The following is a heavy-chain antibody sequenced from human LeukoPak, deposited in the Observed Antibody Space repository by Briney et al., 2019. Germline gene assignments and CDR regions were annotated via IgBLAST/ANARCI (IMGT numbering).Heavy chain of an antibody. V-gene: IGHV4-34*01. CDR3: ARGGSYYGSGSYYRAWYGMDV. D-gene: IGHD3-10*01. Sequence: SETLSLTCAVYGGSFSGYYWSWIRQPPGKGLEWIGEINHSGSTNYNPSLKSRVTISVDTSKNQFSLKLSSVTAADTAVYYCARGGSYYGSGSYYRAWYGMDVWGKGTTVTVSS. CDR2: INHSGST. CDR1: GGSFSGYY. J-gene: IGHJ6*04.